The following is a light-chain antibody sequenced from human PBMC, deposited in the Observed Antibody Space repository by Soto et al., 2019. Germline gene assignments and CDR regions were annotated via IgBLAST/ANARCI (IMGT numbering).Light chain of an antibody. V-gene: IGKV1-39*01. J-gene: IGKJ2*01. Sequence: DIQMTQSPSSLSASVGERVTITCRANEDISNYLNWYQQKPGRAPKLLIYDASTLETGVPSRFSGSGSGTNFTFTISSLQPEDFATYYCQQSYRTPHTFGQGTKLETK. CDR1: EDISNY. CDR3: QQSYRTPHT. CDR2: DAS.